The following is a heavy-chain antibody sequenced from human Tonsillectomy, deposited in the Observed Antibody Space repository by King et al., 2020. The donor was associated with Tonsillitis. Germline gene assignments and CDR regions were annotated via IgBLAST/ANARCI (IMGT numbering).Heavy chain of an antibody. V-gene: IGHV4-34*01. Sequence: VQLQQWGAGLLKPSETLSLTCAVYGGSFSGYYWSWIRQPPGKGLEWIGEINHSGSTNYNPSLKSRVTILVDTSKNQVSLKLSSVTAADTAVYYCARQEYYYDSGGDYYGYNWFDPWGQGTLVTVSS. CDR1: GGSFSGYY. J-gene: IGHJ5*02. D-gene: IGHD3-22*01. CDR3: ARQEYYYDSGGDYYGYNWFDP. CDR2: INHSGST.